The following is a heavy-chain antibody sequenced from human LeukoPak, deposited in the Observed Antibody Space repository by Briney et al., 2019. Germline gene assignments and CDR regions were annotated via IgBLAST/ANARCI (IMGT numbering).Heavy chain of an antibody. CDR2: FDPEDGET. V-gene: IGHV1-24*01. Sequence: GSVKVSCKVSGYTLTELSMHWVRQAPGKGLEWMGGFDPEDGETIYAQKFQGRVTMTEDTSTDTAYMELSSLRSEDTAVYYCATDSPPNYYGSGRYLDYWGQGTLVTVSS. CDR3: ATDSPPNYYGSGRYLDY. J-gene: IGHJ4*02. D-gene: IGHD3-10*01. CDR1: GYTLTELS.